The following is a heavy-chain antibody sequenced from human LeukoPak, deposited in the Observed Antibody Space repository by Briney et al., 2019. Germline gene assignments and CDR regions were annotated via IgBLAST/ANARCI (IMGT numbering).Heavy chain of an antibody. CDR1: GGTFGSYA. V-gene: IGHV1-69*04. Sequence: SVKVSCKASGGTFGSYAISWVRQAPGQGLEWMGRIIPILGIANYAQKFQGRVTITADKSTSTAYMELSSLRSEDTAVYYCARVGYDFWSGYMEYDYWGQGTLVTVSS. CDR2: IIPILGIA. CDR3: ARVGYDFWSGYMEYDY. J-gene: IGHJ4*02. D-gene: IGHD3-3*01.